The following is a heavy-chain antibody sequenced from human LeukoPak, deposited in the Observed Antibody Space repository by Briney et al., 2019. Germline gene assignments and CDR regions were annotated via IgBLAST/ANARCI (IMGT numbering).Heavy chain of an antibody. J-gene: IGHJ5*02. Sequence: SVTVSCKASGGTFSSYAISWVRQAPGQGLEWMGGIIPIFGTANYAQKFQGRVTITADKSTSTAYVELSSLRSEDTAVYYCARDSYYYGSGSYRPWGQGTLVTVSS. CDR2: IIPIFGTA. CDR3: ARDSYYYGSGSYRP. V-gene: IGHV1-69*06. D-gene: IGHD3-10*01. CDR1: GGTFSSYA.